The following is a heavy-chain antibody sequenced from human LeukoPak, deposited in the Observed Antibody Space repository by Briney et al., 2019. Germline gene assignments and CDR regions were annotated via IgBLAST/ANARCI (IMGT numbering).Heavy chain of an antibody. Sequence: GGSLRLSCVAPGFSFDDYGMHWVRQAPGKDLEWVSGISWNSGSIGYAGSVKGRFTISRDNAKNSLYLQMNSLRPEDTALYYCAKGGTGYHDAFDIWGQGTVVTVSS. CDR2: ISWNSGSI. D-gene: IGHD3/OR15-3a*01. V-gene: IGHV3-9*01. CDR1: GFSFDDYG. J-gene: IGHJ3*02. CDR3: AKGGTGYHDAFDI.